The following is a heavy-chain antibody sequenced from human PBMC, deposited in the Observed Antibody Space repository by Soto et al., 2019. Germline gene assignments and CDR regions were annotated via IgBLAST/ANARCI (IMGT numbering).Heavy chain of an antibody. CDR1: GGSFSGYI. J-gene: IGHJ2*01. D-gene: IGHD2-8*02. Sequence: PSETLSLTCAVSGGSFSGYIWTWIRQTPGKGLQWIGQINHSGSSIYNPSLKNRVTISTMSNNKFSLELSSVTAADTAVYYCTRGLFSCFFYSHGYHQFVHWCPARLSTDL. CDR3: TRGLFSCFFYSHGYHQFVHWCPARLSTDL. CDR2: INHSGSS. V-gene: IGHV4-34*01.